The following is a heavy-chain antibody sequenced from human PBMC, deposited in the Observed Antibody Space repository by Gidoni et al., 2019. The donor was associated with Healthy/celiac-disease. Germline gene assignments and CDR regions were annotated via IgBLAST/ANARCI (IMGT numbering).Heavy chain of an antibody. V-gene: IGHV3-49*02. Sequence: TTEYAASVKGRFTISRDDSKSIAYLQMNSLKTEDTAVYYCTTLIGYCSSTSCYSNWFDPWGQGTLVTVSS. D-gene: IGHD2-2*01. J-gene: IGHJ5*02. CDR3: TTLIGYCSSTSCYSNWFDP. CDR2: TT.